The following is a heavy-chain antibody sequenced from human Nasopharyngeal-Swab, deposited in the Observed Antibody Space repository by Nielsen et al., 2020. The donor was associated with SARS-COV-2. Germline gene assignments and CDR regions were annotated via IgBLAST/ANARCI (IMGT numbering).Heavy chain of an antibody. Sequence: SVKVSCKASGGTFRSQGISWVRQAPGQGLEWMGRIIPMRGIANYAQKFQGRVTITADKSTNTVYMELSSLRSDDTAMYFCAEDPGGRGRGSWGPGTQVTVSS. CDR3: AEDPGGRGRGS. CDR1: GGTFRSQG. J-gene: IGHJ5*02. V-gene: IGHV1-69*04. CDR2: IIPMRGIA. D-gene: IGHD2-8*02.